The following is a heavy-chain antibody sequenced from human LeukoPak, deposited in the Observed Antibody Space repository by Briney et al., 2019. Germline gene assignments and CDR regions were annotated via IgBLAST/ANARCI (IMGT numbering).Heavy chain of an antibody. D-gene: IGHD3-10*01. CDR1: GFTFSNAW. Sequence: GGSLRLSCAASGFTFSNAWMSWVRQAPGKVLEWVGHIKSKIDGETTGYAAPVKGRFTISRDDSKNMLYLQMNSLKTEDTAVYYCTTELGLSFGVRYFDHWGQGTSATVSS. J-gene: IGHJ4*02. V-gene: IGHV3-15*01. CDR2: IKSKIDGETT. CDR3: TTELGLSFGVRYFDH.